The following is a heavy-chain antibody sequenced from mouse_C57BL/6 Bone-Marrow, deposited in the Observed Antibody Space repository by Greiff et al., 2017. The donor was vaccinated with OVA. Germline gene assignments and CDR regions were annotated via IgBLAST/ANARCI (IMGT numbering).Heavy chain of an antibody. CDR1: GYTFTDYY. Sequence: VQVVESGAELVRPGASVKLSCKASGYTFTDYYINWVKQRPGQGLEWIARIYPGSGNTSYNEKFKGKATLTAEKSSSTAYMQLSSLTSEDSAVYFCARGPLYYDYDNYAMDYWGQGTSVTVSS. CDR3: ARGPLYYDYDNYAMDY. CDR2: IYPGSGNT. J-gene: IGHJ4*01. D-gene: IGHD2-4*01. V-gene: IGHV1-76*01.